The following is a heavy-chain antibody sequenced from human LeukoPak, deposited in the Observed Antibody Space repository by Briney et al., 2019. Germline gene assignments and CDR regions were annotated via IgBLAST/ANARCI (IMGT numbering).Heavy chain of an antibody. CDR3: ARCGAVPPNHYYYGMDV. J-gene: IGHJ6*02. CDR2: ISGGGGNT. V-gene: IGHV3-23*01. CDR1: GFTFSIYA. Sequence: GGSLRLSCTASGFTFSIYAMNWVRQAPGKGLEWVSAISGGGGNTYYADSVKGRFTISRDNSKNTLYLQMSSLRAEDTAVYYCARCGAVPPNHYYYGMDVWGQGTTVTVSS. D-gene: IGHD3-10*02.